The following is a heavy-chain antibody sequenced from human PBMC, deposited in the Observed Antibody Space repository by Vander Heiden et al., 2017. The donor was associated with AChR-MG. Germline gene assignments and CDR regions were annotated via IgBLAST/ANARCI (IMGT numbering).Heavy chain of an antibody. V-gene: IGHV1-69*06. CDR3: ARAPYSRTGYPHFDS. CDR2: VIPVFGKS. CDR1: GGTFSSYS. D-gene: IGHD1-26*01. J-gene: IGHJ4*02. Sequence: QVQLVQSGAEVKKPGSSVKVSCKAPGGTFSSYSISWVRQAPGQGREWRGGVIPVFGKSDPAQKVRDRVILTADKSTNTAYMELTKLTSDDTGVYYCARAPYSRTGYPHFDSWGQGTRVTVSS.